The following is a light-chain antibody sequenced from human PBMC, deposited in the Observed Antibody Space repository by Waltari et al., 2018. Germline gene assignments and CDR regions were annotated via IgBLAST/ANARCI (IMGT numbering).Light chain of an antibody. CDR2: AAS. CDR3: QQSYSTPIT. Sequence: DIQMTQSPSSLSASVGDRVTITCRASQSISSYLNWDQQKPGKAPKLLIYAASSLQSGVPSRFSGSGSGTDFTLTISSLQPEDFATYYCQQSYSTPITFGQGTRLEI. J-gene: IGKJ5*01. V-gene: IGKV1-39*01. CDR1: QSISSY.